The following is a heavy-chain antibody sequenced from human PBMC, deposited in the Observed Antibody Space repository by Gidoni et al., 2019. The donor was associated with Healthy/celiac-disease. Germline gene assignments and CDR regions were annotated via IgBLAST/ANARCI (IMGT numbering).Heavy chain of an antibody. Sequence: VQLVQSGAEVNKPGASVKVPRQASGYTVTGHYMQWVRQAPGQGREWMGWINPNGGGTNYAQKFQGRVTMTRDTSISTAYMELSRLGSDDTAVYYCARDFSRVPAAEYYFDYWGQGTLVTVSS. V-gene: IGHV1-2*02. CDR2: INPNGGGT. D-gene: IGHD2-2*01. CDR1: GYTVTGHY. CDR3: ARDFSRVPAAEYYFDY. J-gene: IGHJ4*02.